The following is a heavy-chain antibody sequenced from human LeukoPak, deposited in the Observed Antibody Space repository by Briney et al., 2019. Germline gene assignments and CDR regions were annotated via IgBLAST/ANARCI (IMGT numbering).Heavy chain of an antibody. CDR1: GFTFSTYS. J-gene: IGHJ4*02. CDR3: ARGFQRGDSPV. D-gene: IGHD2-21*02. Sequence: GGSLHLSCAASGFTFSTYSLSWLRPAPGKGLEWVAKINKDGSEKGYVDSVKGRFTISRDNAKGSLYLQLNSLRAEDTAVYYCARGFQRGDSPVWGQGTLVTVSS. V-gene: IGHV3-7*01. CDR2: INKDGSEK.